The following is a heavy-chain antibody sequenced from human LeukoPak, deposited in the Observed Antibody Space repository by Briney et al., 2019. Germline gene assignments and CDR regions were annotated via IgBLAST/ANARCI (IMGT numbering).Heavy chain of an antibody. CDR2: ISDNGDGS. Sequence: GGSLRLSCAASGFIFSTTAMHWVGQAPGKGPEHVAFISDNGDGSYYANSVKGRFIISRDNSKNTLYLQMGSLRVEDMAVYYCARGHSRTNYHYGMDVWGQGTTVTVFS. V-gene: IGHV3-64*01. CDR1: GFIFSTTA. CDR3: ARGHSRTNYHYGMDV. D-gene: IGHD1-7*01. J-gene: IGHJ6*02.